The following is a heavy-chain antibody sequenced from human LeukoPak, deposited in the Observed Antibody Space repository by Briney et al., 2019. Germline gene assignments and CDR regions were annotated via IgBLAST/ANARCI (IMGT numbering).Heavy chain of an antibody. Sequence: GGSLRLSCAASGFTFSSYAMHWVRQAPGKGLEWVAVISYDGSNKYYADSVKGRFTISRDNSKNTLYLQMNSLRAEDTAVYYCASLTISAVPSYYYYGMDVWGQGTTVTVSS. CDR3: ASLTISAVPSYYYYGMDV. CDR2: ISYDGSNK. CDR1: GFTFSSYA. V-gene: IGHV3-30-3*01. J-gene: IGHJ6*02. D-gene: IGHD6-13*01.